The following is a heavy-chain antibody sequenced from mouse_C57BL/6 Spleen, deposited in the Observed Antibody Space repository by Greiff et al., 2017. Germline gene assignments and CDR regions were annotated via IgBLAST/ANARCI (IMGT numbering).Heavy chain of an antibody. D-gene: IGHD2-4*01. Sequence: QVQLQQSGAELVRPGTSVKVSCKASGYAFTNYLIEWVKQRPGQGLEWIGVINPGSGGTNYNEKFKGKATLTADKSSSTAYMQLSSLTSEDSAVYFCARFDYDVALYYAMDYWGQGTSVTVSS. CDR3: ARFDYDVALYYAMDY. J-gene: IGHJ4*01. CDR2: INPGSGGT. V-gene: IGHV1-54*01. CDR1: GYAFTNYL.